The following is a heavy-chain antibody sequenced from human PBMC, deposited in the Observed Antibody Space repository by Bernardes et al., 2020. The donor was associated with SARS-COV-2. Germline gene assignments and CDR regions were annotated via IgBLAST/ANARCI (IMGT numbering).Heavy chain of an antibody. CDR2: TSYRSKWHT. J-gene: IGHJ6*02. CDR3: ARASITVVPGPLGLGPWGYKYKGMDV. CDR1: GDSVSSSSGS. D-gene: IGHD2-2*01. Sequence: PSLTCAISGDSVSSSSGSWHWIRQSPSRGLEWLGGTSYRSKWHTDYAVSVKSRITINPDTSKNQFSLQLNSVTPEDTAVYYCARASITVVPGPLGLGPWGYKYKGMDVWGRGTTVTVSS. V-gene: IGHV6-1*01.